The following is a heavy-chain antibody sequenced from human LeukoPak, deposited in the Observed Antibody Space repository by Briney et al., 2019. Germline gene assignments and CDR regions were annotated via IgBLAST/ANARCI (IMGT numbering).Heavy chain of an antibody. CDR1: GYTLTELS. V-gene: IGHV1-24*01. CDR3: ARGDDSSGYHYFDY. J-gene: IGHJ4*02. Sequence: ASVKVSCKVSGYTLTELSMHWVRQAPGKGLEWMGGFDPEDGETIYAQKFQGRVTMTRDTSTSTVYMELSSLRSEDTAVYYCARGDDSSGYHYFDYWGQGTLVTVSS. D-gene: IGHD3-22*01. CDR2: FDPEDGET.